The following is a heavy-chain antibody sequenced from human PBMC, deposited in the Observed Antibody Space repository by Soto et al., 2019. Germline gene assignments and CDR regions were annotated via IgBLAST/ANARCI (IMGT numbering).Heavy chain of an antibody. CDR2: ISGRTGST. J-gene: IGHJ4*02. D-gene: IGHD1-1*01. CDR1: GFTFSSYA. V-gene: IGHV3-23*01. CDR3: GVQYDY. Sequence: VGSLRLSCAASGFTFSSYAMSWVRQAPGKGLEWVSAISGRTGSTSYADSVKGRFNISRDNSRNTLYLQMNSLRAEDTAVYYCGVQYDYWGQGTLVTVSS.